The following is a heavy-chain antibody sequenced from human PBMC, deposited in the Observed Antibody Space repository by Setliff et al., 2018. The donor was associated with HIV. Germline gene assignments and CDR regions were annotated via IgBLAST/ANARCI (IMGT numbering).Heavy chain of an antibody. CDR2: IGGAYDGNT. Sequence: VGSLRLSCAASGFTFSTYSMVWVRQAPGKGLEWVSGIGGAYDGNTYHADSVKGRFTIFRENSKNILYLQMSNLRAEDTAQYYCAKVMITTTWAFDFWGQGTPVTVSS. V-gene: IGHV3-23*01. D-gene: IGHD1-26*01. CDR3: AKVMITTTWAFDF. CDR1: GFTFSTYS. J-gene: IGHJ4*02.